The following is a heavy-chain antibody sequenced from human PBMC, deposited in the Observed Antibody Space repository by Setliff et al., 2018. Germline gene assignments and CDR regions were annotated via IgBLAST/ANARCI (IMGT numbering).Heavy chain of an antibody. J-gene: IGHJ6*03. V-gene: IGHV3-7*03. CDR2: MKHDGGEK. CDR1: GFTFSTYW. CDR3: ARLNDYGDPRPYYYYMDV. Sequence: GGSLRLSCAASGFTFSTYWMTWVRQAPGKGLEWVANMKHDGGEKYYVDSVKGRFTISRDNAKNSLYLQMNSLRAEDTAVYFCARLNDYGDPRPYYYYMDVWGKGTTVTVSS. D-gene: IGHD4-17*01.